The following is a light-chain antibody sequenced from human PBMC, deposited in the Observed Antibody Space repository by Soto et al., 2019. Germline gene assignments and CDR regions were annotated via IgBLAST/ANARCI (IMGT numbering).Light chain of an antibody. CDR3: QQYNNWPL. J-gene: IGKJ5*01. V-gene: IGKV3-15*01. Sequence: EIVLTQSPAILSLSPGEKATLSCRASQSVSGSLGWYQQKPGQAPRLIIYGTSTRAAGIPARFSGSGSGTEFTLTISSLQSEDFAVYYCQQYNNWPLFGQGTRLEIK. CDR2: GTS. CDR1: QSVSGS.